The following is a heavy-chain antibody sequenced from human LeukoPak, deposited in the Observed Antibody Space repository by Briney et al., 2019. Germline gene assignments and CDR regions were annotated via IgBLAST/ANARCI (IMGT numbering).Heavy chain of an antibody. J-gene: IGHJ5*02. CDR1: VYSLSSGYY. V-gene: IGHV4-38-2*02. CDR3: ARDGDYYGSGSYSLFQNWFDP. CDR2: IYHSGST. Sequence: SETLSLTCAVSVYSLSSGYYWGWIRQPPGKGLEWIGSIYHSGSTYYNPSLKSRVTISVDTSKNQFSLKLSSVTAADTAVYYCARDGDYYGSGSYSLFQNWFDPWGQGTLVTVSS. D-gene: IGHD3-10*01.